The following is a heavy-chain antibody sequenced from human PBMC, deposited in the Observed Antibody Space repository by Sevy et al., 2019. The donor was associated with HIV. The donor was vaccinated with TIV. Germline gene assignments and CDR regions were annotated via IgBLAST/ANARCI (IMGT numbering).Heavy chain of an antibody. D-gene: IGHD3-3*01. CDR1: GGSISSSNYY. Sequence: SETLSLTCTVSGGSISSSNYYWGWIRQPPGKGLEWIGTIYYSGSAYYNSSLKSRVTIFIDTSNNQLSLRLSSVTAADTAVYYCARRDYYGYSDFWGQGTLVTVSS. V-gene: IGHV4-39*01. CDR3: ARRDYYGYSDF. J-gene: IGHJ4*02. CDR2: IYYSGSA.